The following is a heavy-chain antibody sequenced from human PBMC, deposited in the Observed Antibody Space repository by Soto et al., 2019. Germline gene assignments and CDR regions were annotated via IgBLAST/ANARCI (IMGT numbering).Heavy chain of an antibody. Sequence: QVQLVQSGAEVKKPGSSVKVSCKASGGTFSSYAISWVRQAPGQGLEWMGGIIPIFGTANYAQKFQGRVTITADESTSTANMGLSGLRSENPAVYYCPRAGGAFPPRWGKGTLVTVPS. CDR3: PRAGGAFPPR. CDR2: IIPIFGTA. J-gene: IGHJ4*02. D-gene: IGHD1-26*01. CDR1: GGTFSSYA. V-gene: IGHV1-69*12.